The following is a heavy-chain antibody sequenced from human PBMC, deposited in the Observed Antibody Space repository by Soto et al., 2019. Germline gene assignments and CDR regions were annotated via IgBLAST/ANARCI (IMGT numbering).Heavy chain of an antibody. CDR1: GFTFSDYT. J-gene: IGHJ4*02. CDR2: ILYDESDQ. D-gene: IGHD1-26*01. V-gene: IGHV3-30*18. CDR3: AKDGTHLWSKQYYFDS. Sequence: QVQLVESGGGVVQPGRSLRLSCSASGFTFSDYTMHWVRQAPGRGLEWVAIILYDESDQYYSDSVKGRFTISRDNSKITLYLQMHSLTTEDTAVYYCAKDGTHLWSKQYYFDSWGQGALVTVSS.